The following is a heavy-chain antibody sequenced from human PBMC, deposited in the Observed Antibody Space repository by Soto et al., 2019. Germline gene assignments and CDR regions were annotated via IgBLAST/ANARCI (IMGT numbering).Heavy chain of an antibody. CDR3: ASGLSGDKVDQ. CDR1: GGSISDGAYY. D-gene: IGHD2-21*01. CDR2: IYNSANI. V-gene: IGHV4-30-4*01. Sequence: QVQLQESGPGLAKPSQTLSLTCTVSGGSISDGAYYWSWIRQPPGKGLEGIGNIYNSANIYNNPSLKSRLTISVDTSKTQFALNLNSVTAADTAVYYCASGLSGDKVDQWGQGTLVTVAS. J-gene: IGHJ4*02.